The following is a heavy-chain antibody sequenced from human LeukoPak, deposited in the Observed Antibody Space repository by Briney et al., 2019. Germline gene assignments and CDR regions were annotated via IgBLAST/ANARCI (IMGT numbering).Heavy chain of an antibody. V-gene: IGHV3-74*01. D-gene: IGHD5-18*01. J-gene: IGHJ4*02. CDR3: ARDLAYSRLDY. CDR2: MDTDGSST. CDR1: GFTFSGYW. Sequence: PGGSLRLSCAASGFTFSGYWMHWVRQAPGKGLVWVSRMDTDGSSTTYADSVKGRFTISRDNAENSLYLQMNSLRVEDTAFYYCARDLAYSRLDYWGQGMLVTVSS.